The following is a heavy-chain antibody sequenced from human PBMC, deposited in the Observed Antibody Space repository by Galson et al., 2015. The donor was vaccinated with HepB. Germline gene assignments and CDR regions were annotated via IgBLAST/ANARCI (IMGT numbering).Heavy chain of an antibody. V-gene: IGHV3-73*01. D-gene: IGHD3-22*01. CDR1: GFTFSSYS. CDR2: IRSKANSYAT. J-gene: IGHJ3*02. Sequence: SLRLSCAASGFTFSSYSMNWVRQAPGKGLEWVGRIRSKANSYATAYAASVKGRFTISRDDSKNTAYLQMNSLKTEDTAVYYCAKDPIVVVIRDAFDIWGQGTMVTVSS. CDR3: AKDPIVVVIRDAFDI.